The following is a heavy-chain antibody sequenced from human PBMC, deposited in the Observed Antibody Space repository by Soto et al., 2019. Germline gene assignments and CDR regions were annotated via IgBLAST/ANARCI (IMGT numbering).Heavy chain of an antibody. D-gene: IGHD3-3*01. CDR1: GGSITRGGYS. V-gene: IGHV4-31*03. CDR2: IFFSGGT. Sequence: QVQLHESGPGLVKPSQTLALTCTVSGGSITRGGYSWRWLRQPPGRGLEWIGNIFFSGGTDYNQSVMSRANMSIDTYKNHFYLKVKSVTAADTAVYYWAREIRRVLESWGQGILDPV. CDR3: AREIRRVLES. J-gene: IGHJ4*02.